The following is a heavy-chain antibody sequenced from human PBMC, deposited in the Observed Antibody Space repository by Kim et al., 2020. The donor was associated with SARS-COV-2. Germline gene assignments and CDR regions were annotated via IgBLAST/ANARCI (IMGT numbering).Heavy chain of an antibody. CDR3: ARQPTYYYDSSGPSDGGMDL. Sequence: GGSLRLSCAASGFTFSSYAMHWVRQAPGKGLEWVAVISYDGSNKYYADSVKGRFTISRDNSKNTLYLQMNSLRAEDTAVYYCARQPTYYYDSSGPSDGGMDLWGQGTTVTVSS. V-gene: IGHV3-30-3*01. J-gene: IGHJ6*02. D-gene: IGHD3-22*01. CDR1: GFTFSSYA. CDR2: ISYDGSNK.